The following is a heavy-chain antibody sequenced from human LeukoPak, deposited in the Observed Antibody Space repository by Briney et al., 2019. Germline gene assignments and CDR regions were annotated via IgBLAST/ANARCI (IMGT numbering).Heavy chain of an antibody. CDR1: GYTFTSYY. V-gene: IGHV1-46*01. D-gene: IGHD2-21*02. Sequence: ASVKVSCKASGYTFTSYYLYWVRQAPGQGLEWMGVINPSGGSTTSAQKFQGRVTMTRDTSTSTVYMELRSLRSEDTAVYYCARGRTADWFDPWGQGTLVTVSS. CDR2: INPSGGST. J-gene: IGHJ5*02. CDR3: ARGRTADWFDP.